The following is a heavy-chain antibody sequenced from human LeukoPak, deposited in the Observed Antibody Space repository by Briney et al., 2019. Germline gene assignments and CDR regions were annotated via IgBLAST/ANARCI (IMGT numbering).Heavy chain of an antibody. Sequence: PGGSLRLSCAASGFTSSNYAMSWVRQAPGKGLEWVSSITGGGGSTYYADSVKGRFTISRDNSKSTLYLEMNSLRAEDTAVYYCATYFGSGGDLDHWGQGTLVTVSS. CDR1: GFTSSNYA. CDR3: ATYFGSGGDLDH. J-gene: IGHJ4*02. CDR2: ITGGGGST. V-gene: IGHV3-23*01. D-gene: IGHD3-10*01.